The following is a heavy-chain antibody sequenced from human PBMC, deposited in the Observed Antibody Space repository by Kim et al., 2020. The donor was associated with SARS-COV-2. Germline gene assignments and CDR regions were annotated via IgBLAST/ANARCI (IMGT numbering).Heavy chain of an antibody. Sequence: GGSLRLSCEASGLTFNNYAMSWVRQAPGKGLEWVSPTSGSGASTDYADSVKGRFTISSDKSTNTLYLQRSSLRAEDTAVYYCEKSGNDIAAAGFDYWGQGTLVTVSS. J-gene: IGHJ4*02. CDR2: TSGSGAST. CDR3: EKSGNDIAAAGFDY. D-gene: IGHD6-13*01. CDR1: GLTFNNYA. V-gene: IGHV3-23*01.